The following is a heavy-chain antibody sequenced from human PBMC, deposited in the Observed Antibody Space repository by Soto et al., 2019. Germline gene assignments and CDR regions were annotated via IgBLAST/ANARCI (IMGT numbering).Heavy chain of an antibody. CDR3: WVLGSGSTGGAFDI. V-gene: IGHV3-15*01. Sequence: VGALRLSCAASGFTFSNAWMSWVRKAPGKGLEWVGRIKSKTDGGTTDYAAPVKGRFTISRDDSKNTLYLQMNSLKTEDTAVYYCWVLGSGSTGGAFDIWGQGTMVTVSS. D-gene: IGHD3-22*01. J-gene: IGHJ3*02. CDR1: GFTFSNAW. CDR2: IKSKTDGGTT.